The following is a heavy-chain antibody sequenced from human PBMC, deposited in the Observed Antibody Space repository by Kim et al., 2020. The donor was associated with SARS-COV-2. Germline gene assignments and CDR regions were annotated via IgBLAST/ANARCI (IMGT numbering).Heavy chain of an antibody. CDR3: ASPVRGNPTNWFDP. Sequence: SVKVSCKASGGTFSSYAISWVRQAPGQGLEWMGRIIPILGIANYAQKFQGRVTITADKSTSTAYMELSSLRSEDTAVYYCASPVRGNPTNWFDPWGQGTLVTVSS. D-gene: IGHD2-15*01. J-gene: IGHJ5*02. V-gene: IGHV1-69*04. CDR2: IIPILGIA. CDR1: GGTFSSYA.